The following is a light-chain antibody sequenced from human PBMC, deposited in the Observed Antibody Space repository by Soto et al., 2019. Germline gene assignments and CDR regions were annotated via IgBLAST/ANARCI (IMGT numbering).Light chain of an antibody. J-gene: IGLJ3*02. CDR2: DST. Sequence: QSVLTQPPSVSGAPGQRVTISCTGSSSNIGANYDVHWYQQLPGTAPKLLISDSTDRPSGVPDRFSGSKSGTSASLAITGLQAEDEADDYCQSFDSILTAWVFGGGTKLTVL. V-gene: IGLV1-40*01. CDR1: SSNIGANYD. CDR3: QSFDSILTAWV.